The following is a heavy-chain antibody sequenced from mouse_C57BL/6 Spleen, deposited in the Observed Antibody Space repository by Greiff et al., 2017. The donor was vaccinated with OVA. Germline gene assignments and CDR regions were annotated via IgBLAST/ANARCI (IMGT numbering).Heavy chain of an antibody. J-gene: IGHJ1*03. CDR3: ARPYYYGSSPDV. V-gene: IGHV1-52*01. CDR1: GYTFTSYW. CDR2: IDPSDSET. D-gene: IGHD1-1*01. Sequence: QVQLQQPGAELVRPGSSVKLSCKASGYTFTSYWMHWVKQRPIQGLEWIGNIDPSDSETHYNQKFKDKATLTVDKSSSTAYMQLSSLTSEDSAVYYCARPYYYGSSPDVWGTGTTVTVSS.